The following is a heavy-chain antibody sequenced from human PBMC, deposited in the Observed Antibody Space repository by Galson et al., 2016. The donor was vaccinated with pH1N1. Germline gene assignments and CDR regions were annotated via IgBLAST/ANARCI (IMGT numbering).Heavy chain of an antibody. Sequence: SVKVSCKASGYTFTNFDINWVRQATGQGLEWMGWMNPNSGNTGHAQKFQGRVTMTRNTSIRTAYMELSSLRSEDTAIYYCAIMYCGGDCPPGYFDLWGRGTLVTVSS. CDR1: GYTFTNFD. D-gene: IGHD2-21*02. CDR2: MNPNSGNT. J-gene: IGHJ2*01. V-gene: IGHV1-8*01. CDR3: AIMYCGGDCPPGYFDL.